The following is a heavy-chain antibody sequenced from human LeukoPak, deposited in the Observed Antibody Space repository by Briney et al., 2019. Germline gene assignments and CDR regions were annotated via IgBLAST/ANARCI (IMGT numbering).Heavy chain of an antibody. J-gene: IGHJ6*02. CDR1: GGSISSSSYY. V-gene: IGHV4-39*01. CDR3: AKLLLQYYYYAMDV. Sequence: NPSETLSLTCTVSGGSISSSSYYWGWIRQPPGKGLEWIGSIYYSGSTYYNPSLKSRVTISVDTSKNQFSLKLSSATAADTAVYYCAKLLLQYYYYAMDVWGRGTTVTVSS. D-gene: IGHD2-15*01. CDR2: IYYSGST.